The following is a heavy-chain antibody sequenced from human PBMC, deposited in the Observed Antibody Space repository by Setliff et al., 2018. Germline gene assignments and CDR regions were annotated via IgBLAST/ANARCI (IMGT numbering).Heavy chain of an antibody. Sequence: ASVKVSCQVSGYTLTELTMHWVRQAPGKGLEWMGGFDPEDGETIYAQKFQGRVTMTEDTSTDTAYMELSSLRSGDTAVYYCATPRSGIIDAFDIWGQGTMVTVSS. CDR3: ATPRSGIIDAFDI. CDR2: FDPEDGET. J-gene: IGHJ3*02. V-gene: IGHV1-24*01. CDR1: GYTLTELT.